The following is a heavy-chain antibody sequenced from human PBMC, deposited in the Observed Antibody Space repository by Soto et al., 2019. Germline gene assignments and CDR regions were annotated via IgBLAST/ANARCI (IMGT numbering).Heavy chain of an antibody. Sequence: QVQLVQSGAEVKKPGSSVKVSCKASGGTFSSYSINWVRQAPGQGLEWMGEIIPIFGTANYARKFQGRVPPAADESPSTAYMDLSSLRSEDTAVSYCARQGRRHSGGIHYRGQGTLVIVAS. V-gene: IGHV1-69*01. CDR2: IIPIFGTA. J-gene: IGHJ4*02. CDR3: ARQGRRHSGGIHY. D-gene: IGHD3-16*01. CDR1: GGTFSSYS.